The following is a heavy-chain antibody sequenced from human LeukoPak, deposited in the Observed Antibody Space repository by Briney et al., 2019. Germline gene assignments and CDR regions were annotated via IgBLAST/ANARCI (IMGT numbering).Heavy chain of an antibody. Sequence: ASVKVSCKASGYTFTSYGISWVRQAPGQGLEWMGWISAYNGNTNYAQKLQGRVTMTTDTSTSTAYTELRSLRSDDTAVYYCARSGPRYCSGGSCPEWDYWGQGTLVTVSS. D-gene: IGHD2-15*01. V-gene: IGHV1-18*01. CDR2: ISAYNGNT. J-gene: IGHJ4*02. CDR1: GYTFTSYG. CDR3: ARSGPRYCSGGSCPEWDY.